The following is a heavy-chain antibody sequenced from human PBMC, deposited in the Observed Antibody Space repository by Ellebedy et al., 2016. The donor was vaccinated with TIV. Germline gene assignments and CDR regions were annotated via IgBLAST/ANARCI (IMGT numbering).Heavy chain of an antibody. V-gene: IGHV4-59*01. Sequence: MPSETLSLTCTVYGGSISSYYWSWLRQPPGKGLEWIGYIYYSESTNYNPSLKSLVTISVDKSKNQFSLKLSSVTAADTAVYYFARYIGDILTGSLGYWGQGTLVTVSS. CDR3: ARYIGDILTGSLGY. CDR1: GGSISSYY. D-gene: IGHD3-9*01. CDR2: IYYSEST. J-gene: IGHJ4*02.